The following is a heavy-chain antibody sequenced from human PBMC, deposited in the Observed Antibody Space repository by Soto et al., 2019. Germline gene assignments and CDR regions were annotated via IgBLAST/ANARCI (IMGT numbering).Heavy chain of an antibody. Sequence: VGSLRISCAASGFTFSSYSINWVRQPPGKGLEWVSSISSSSSYIYYADSVKGRFTISRDNAKNSLYLQMNSLRAEDTAVYYCARARHYDFWSGPGIWGQGTLVTVSS. D-gene: IGHD3-3*01. J-gene: IGHJ4*02. CDR2: ISSSSSYI. CDR1: GFTFSSYS. CDR3: ARARHYDFWSGPGI. V-gene: IGHV3-21*01.